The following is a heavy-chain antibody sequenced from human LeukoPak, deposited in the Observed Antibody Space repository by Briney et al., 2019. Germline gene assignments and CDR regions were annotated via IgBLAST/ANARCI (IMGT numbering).Heavy chain of an antibody. CDR2: IYYSGST. D-gene: IGHD6-13*01. CDR1: GGSISSSSYY. J-gene: IGHJ5*02. V-gene: IGHV4-39*01. CDR3: ARLSSWPLNWFDP. Sequence: SETLSLTCTVSGGSISSSSYYWGWLRQPPGTGREWIGSIYYSGSTYYNPSLKSRVTISVDTSKNQFSLKLSSVTAADTAVYYCARLSSWPLNWFDPWGQGTLVTVSS.